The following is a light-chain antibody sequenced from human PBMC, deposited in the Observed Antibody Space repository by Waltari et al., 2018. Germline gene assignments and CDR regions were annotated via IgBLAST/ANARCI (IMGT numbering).Light chain of an antibody. CDR1: EGLRTW. CDR2: GAS. J-gene: IGKJ3*01. V-gene: IGKV1-12*01. Sequence: DIQMAQSPSSVSASVGDTVTITCRASEGLRTWLAWYQQKPGKAPKLLIYGASILQSGGPSRFSGSGSGTDFTLTISNLQADDFASYYCQQAHTFPFTFGPGTKVYIK. CDR3: QQAHTFPFT.